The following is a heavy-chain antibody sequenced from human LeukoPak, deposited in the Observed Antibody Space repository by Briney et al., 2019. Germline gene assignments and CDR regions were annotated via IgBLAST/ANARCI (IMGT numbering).Heavy chain of an antibody. CDR1: GFTFSGYR. CDR2: ISSTSSYI. V-gene: IGHV3-21*01. J-gene: IGHJ4*02. CDR3: ARDWQFVGCSCDY. Sequence: GGSLRLSCAASGFTFSGYRMNWVRQAPGKGLEWVSSISSTSSYIYYADSVKGRFTISRDNAKNSLYLQMNSLGAEDTAVYYCARDWQFVGCSCDYWGQGTLVTVSS. D-gene: IGHD1-26*01.